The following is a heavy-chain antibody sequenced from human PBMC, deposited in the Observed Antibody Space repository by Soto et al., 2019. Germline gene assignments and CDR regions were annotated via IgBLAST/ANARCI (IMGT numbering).Heavy chain of an antibody. CDR2: ISAYNGNT. CDR1: GYTFTSYG. D-gene: IGHD3-22*01. CDR3: ATGGEYYDSSGFYFYYGMDV. J-gene: IGHJ6*02. Sequence: ASVKVSCKASGYTFTSYGISWVRQAPGQGLEWMGWISAYNGNTNYAQKLQGRVTMTTDTSTSTAYMELRSLRSDDTAVYYCATGGEYYDSSGFYFYYGMDVWGQGTTVTVSS. V-gene: IGHV1-18*04.